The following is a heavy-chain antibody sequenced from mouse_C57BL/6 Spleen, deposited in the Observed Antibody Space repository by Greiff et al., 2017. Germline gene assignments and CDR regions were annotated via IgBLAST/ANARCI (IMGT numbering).Heavy chain of an antibody. Sequence: EVKLVESGGGLVQPKGSLKLSCAASGFSFNTYAMNWVRQAPGKGLEWVARIRSKSNNYSTYYAESEKDRFTISRDDSESMLYLQMNNLKTEDTAMYYCVRRDDMDYWGQGTSVTVSS. CDR3: VRRDDMDY. V-gene: IGHV10-1*01. CDR2: IRSKSNNYST. CDR1: GFSFNTYA. J-gene: IGHJ4*01.